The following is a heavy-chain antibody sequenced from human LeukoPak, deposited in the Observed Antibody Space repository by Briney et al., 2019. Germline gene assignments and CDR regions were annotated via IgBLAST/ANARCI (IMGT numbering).Heavy chain of an antibody. CDR2: IYYSGST. D-gene: IGHD4-17*01. CDR1: GGSISSYY. V-gene: IGHV4-59*01. Sequence: PSETLSLTCTVSGGSISSYYWSWIRQPPGKGLEWIGYIYYSGSTNYNPSLKSRVTISVDTSKNQFSLKLSSVTAADTAVYYCARVGNYGDYAFYFDYWGQGTLVTVSS. CDR3: ARVGNYGDYAFYFDY. J-gene: IGHJ4*02.